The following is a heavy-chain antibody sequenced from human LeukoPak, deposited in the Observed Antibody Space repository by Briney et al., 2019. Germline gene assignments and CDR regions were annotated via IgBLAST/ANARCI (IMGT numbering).Heavy chain of an antibody. CDR3: AIMHGYYDGSGYWVQ. V-gene: IGHV3-23*01. Sequence: GGALRLSCAASGFTFGSYGMSWVRQAPGKGLEWVSFITPNADRTSYADSVEGRFTISRDNPRNTLYMQMNSLRDEDTAIYYCAIMHGYYDGSGYWVQWGQGTLVTVSS. D-gene: IGHD3-22*01. J-gene: IGHJ1*01. CDR2: ITPNADRT. CDR1: GFTFGSYG.